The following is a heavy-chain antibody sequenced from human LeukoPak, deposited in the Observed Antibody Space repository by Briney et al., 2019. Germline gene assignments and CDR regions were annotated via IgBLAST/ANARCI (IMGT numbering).Heavy chain of an antibody. CDR3: ARIRSSPYYYYGMDV. V-gene: IGHV1-18*01. D-gene: IGHD6-6*01. CDR1: GYTFTSYG. CDR2: ISAYNGNT. Sequence: GASVKVSSKASGYTFTSYGISWVRQAPGQGLEWMGWISAYNGNTNYAQKLQGRVTMTTDTSTSTAYMELRSLRSDDTAVYYCARIRSSPYYYYGMDVWGQGTTVTVSS. J-gene: IGHJ6*02.